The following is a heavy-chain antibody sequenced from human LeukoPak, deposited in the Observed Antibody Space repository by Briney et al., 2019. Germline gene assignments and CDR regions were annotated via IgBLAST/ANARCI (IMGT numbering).Heavy chain of an antibody. CDR2: IFHSGAA. CDR3: ARVADEAGFYDMSANRNDAFEI. CDR1: GYSISSGYY. J-gene: IGHJ3*02. Sequence: PSETLSLTCTVSGYSISSGYYWGWIRQPPGKGLEWVGSIFHSGAAYYNPSLQSRVTISVDTSKNQFSLKVRSVTAADTAVYYCARVADEAGFYDMSANRNDAFEIWGQGTMVTVSS. D-gene: IGHD2/OR15-2a*01. V-gene: IGHV4-38-2*02.